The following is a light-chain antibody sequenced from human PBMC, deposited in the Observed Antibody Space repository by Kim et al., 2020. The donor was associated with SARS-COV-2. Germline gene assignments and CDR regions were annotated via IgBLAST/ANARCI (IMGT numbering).Light chain of an antibody. CDR2: TNN. Sequence: VTMCCSGGSSNIGMGYVYWYQRLPGTAPKLLIYTNNQRPSGVPDRFSGSKSGTSASLAISGLRSEDEADYYCAAWDDSLSGPVFGGGTQLTVL. CDR3: AAWDDSLSGPV. J-gene: IGLJ3*02. CDR1: SSNIGMGY. V-gene: IGLV1-47*01.